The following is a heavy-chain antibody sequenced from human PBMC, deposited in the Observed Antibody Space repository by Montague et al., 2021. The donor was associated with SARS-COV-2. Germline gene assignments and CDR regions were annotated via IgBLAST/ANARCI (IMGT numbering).Heavy chain of an antibody. J-gene: IGHJ3*02. CDR1: GGSISSGGYY. CDR2: IYYSGST. D-gene: IGHD3-3*01. Sequence: TLSLTCTVSGGSISSGGYYWSWIRQHPGKGLEWIGYIYYSGSTYYNPSLKSRVTISVDTSKNQFSLKLSSVTAADTAAYYCARHSGRDTIFGVVIIPDAFDIWGQGTMVTVSS. V-gene: IGHV4-31*03. CDR3: ARHSGRDTIFGVVIIPDAFDI.